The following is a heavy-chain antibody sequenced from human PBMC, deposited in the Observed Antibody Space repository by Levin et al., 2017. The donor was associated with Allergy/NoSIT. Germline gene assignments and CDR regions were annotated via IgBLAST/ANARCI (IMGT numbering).Heavy chain of an antibody. CDR3: ARDGAMVQGVIIY. D-gene: IGHD3-10*01. J-gene: IGHJ4*02. Sequence: GGSLRLSCAASGFTFSSYWMSWVRQAPGKGLEWVANIKQDGSEKYYVDSVKGRFTISRDNAKNSLYLQMNSLRAEDTAVYYCARDGAMVQGVIIYWGQGTLVTVSS. CDR2: IKQDGSEK. CDR1: GFTFSSYW. V-gene: IGHV3-7*01.